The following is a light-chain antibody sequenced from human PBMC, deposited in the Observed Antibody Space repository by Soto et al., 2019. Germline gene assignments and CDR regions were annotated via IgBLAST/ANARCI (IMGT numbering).Light chain of an antibody. CDR1: QSVSNNY. Sequence: VMHLAPSTLPGSPKERITLSCRASQSVSNNYLAWYQQKHGQAPRLLIYGASNRATGIPDRFSGSGSGTDFTLTISRLEPEDFAVYYCQQYGSSGTFGPGTKVDIK. CDR3: QQYGSSGT. V-gene: IGKV3-20*01. CDR2: GAS. J-gene: IGKJ1*01.